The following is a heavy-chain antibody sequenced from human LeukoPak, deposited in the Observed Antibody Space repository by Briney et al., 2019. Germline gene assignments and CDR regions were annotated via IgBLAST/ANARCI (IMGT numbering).Heavy chain of an antibody. V-gene: IGHV3-23*01. CDR3: AKDLAPYSSGYPFDY. J-gene: IGHJ4*02. CDR2: ISVNAGST. D-gene: IGHD5-18*01. CDR1: RFTFSSYA. Sequence: GGSLRLSCAASRFTFSSYAMNWVCQAQGKGMGWVSTISVNAGSTSYADSVKGRFTISRDNSKNTLNLQMNSLRAEDTAVYYCAKDLAPYSSGYPFDYWGQGTLVTVSS.